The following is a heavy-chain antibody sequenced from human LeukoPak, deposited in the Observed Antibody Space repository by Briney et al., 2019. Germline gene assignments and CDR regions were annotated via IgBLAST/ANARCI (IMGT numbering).Heavy chain of an antibody. CDR2: IYHSGST. J-gene: IGHJ4*02. V-gene: IGHV4-38-2*02. Sequence: PSETLSLTCTVSGYSISSGYYWGWIRPPPGKGLEWIGSIYHSGSTYYNPSLKSRVTISVDTSKNQFSLKLSSMTAADTALYYCARLRGYTSGNPGYWGQGSLVTVSS. CDR1: GYSISSGYY. D-gene: IGHD5-18*01. CDR3: ARLRGYTSGNPGY.